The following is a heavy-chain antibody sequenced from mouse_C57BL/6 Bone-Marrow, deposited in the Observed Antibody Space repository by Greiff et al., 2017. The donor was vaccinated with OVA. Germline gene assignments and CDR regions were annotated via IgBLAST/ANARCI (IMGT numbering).Heavy chain of an antibody. CDR2: IWRGGST. CDR1: GFSLTSYG. D-gene: IGHD1-1*01. CDR3: AISFITTVVAYYAMDY. J-gene: IGHJ4*01. V-gene: IGHV2-5*01. Sequence: VQLQQSGPGLVQPSQSLSITCTVSGFSLTSYGVHWVRQSPGKGLEWLGVIWRGGSTDYNAAFMSRLSITKDNSKSQVFFKMNSLQADDTAIYYCAISFITTVVAYYAMDYWGQGTSVTVSS.